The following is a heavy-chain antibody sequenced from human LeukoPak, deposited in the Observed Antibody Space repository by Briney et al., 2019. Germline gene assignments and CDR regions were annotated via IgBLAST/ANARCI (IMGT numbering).Heavy chain of an antibody. CDR1: GGSFSGYY. CDR3: ARGLNRFY. CDR2: INHSGST. V-gene: IGHV4-34*01. J-gene: IGHJ4*02. Sequence: SETLSLTCAVYGGSFSGYYWSWIRQPPGKGLEWIGEINHSGSTNYNPPLKSRVTISVDTSKNQFSLKLSSVTAADTAVYYCARGLNRFYWGQGTLVTVSS.